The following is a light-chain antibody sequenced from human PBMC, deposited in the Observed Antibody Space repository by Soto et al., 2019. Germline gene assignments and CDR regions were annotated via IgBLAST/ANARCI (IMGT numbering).Light chain of an antibody. CDR3: QQYGSSLPIT. V-gene: IGKV3D-20*01. J-gene: IGKJ5*01. CDR2: DAS. Sequence: EIVLTQSPPTLSLSPGERATLSCGASQSVSSSYLAWYQQKPGLAPRLLIYDASSRATGIPDRFSGSGSGTDFTLTISRLEPEDFAVYYCQQYGSSLPITFGQGTRLEIK. CDR1: QSVSSSY.